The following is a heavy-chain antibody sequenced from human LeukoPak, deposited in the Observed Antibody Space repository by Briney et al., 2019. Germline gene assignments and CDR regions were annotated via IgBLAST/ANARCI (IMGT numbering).Heavy chain of an antibody. D-gene: IGHD5-12*01. CDR1: GYTFSDYY. V-gene: IGHV1-2*02. J-gene: IGHJ4*02. CDR3: ARVGYSGYDGRFFDH. Sequence: ASVKVSCKASGYTFSDYYMHWVRQAPGQGLEWMGWINPKSAGTNYAQKLQGRVTMTRDTSITTAYMELSRLRSDDTAVYYCARVGYSGYDGRFFDHWGQGTQVTVSS. CDR2: INPKSAGT.